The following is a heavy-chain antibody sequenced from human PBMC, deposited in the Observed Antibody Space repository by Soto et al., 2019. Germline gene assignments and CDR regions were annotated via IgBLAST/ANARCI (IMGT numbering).Heavy chain of an antibody. CDR3: AKDFGHDGRTIGYPTFGS. V-gene: IGHV3-23*01. Sequence: DGSLRLSWAACGFTLSSYAMSWVRQAPGKGLEWVSAVCRSADNTYHADSVKGRFTISGDSLKNTCYLQKNTPRVDDPAVYYCAKDFGHDGRTIGYPTFGSWGQGTLVTVSS. D-gene: IGHD3-16*01. CDR2: VCRSADNT. CDR1: GFTLSSYA. J-gene: IGHJ5*01.